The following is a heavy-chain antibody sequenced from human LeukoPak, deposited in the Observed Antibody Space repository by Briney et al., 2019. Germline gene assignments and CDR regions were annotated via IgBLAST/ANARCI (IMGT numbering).Heavy chain of an antibody. CDR2: IYHSGST. D-gene: IGHD1-26*01. Sequence: SETLSLTCTVSGYSISSGYYWGWIRQPPGKGLEWIGSIYHSGSTYYNPSLKSRVTISLDKSKNQFSLKLRSVTAADTAVYYCAREEMPGKFDYWGQGTLVTVSS. V-gene: IGHV4-38-2*02. J-gene: IGHJ4*02. CDR3: AREEMPGKFDY. CDR1: GYSISSGYY.